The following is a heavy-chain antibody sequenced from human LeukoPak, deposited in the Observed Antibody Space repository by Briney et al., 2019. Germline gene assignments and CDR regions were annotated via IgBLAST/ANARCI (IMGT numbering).Heavy chain of an antibody. V-gene: IGHV3-23*01. CDR3: AKVGASFYYGMDV. Sequence: PGGSLRLSCAASGFTFSSYAMSWVRQAPGKGLKWVSAISGSGGSTYYADSVKGRFTISRDNSKNTLYLQMNSLRAEDTAVYYCAKVGASFYYGMDVWGQGTTVTVSS. J-gene: IGHJ6*02. CDR2: ISGSGGST. CDR1: GFTFSSYA. D-gene: IGHD1-1*01.